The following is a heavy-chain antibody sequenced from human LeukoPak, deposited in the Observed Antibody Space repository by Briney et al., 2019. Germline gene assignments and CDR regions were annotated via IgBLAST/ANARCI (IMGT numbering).Heavy chain of an antibody. D-gene: IGHD6-19*01. CDR2: ISGSGGST. J-gene: IGHJ4*02. V-gene: IGHV3-23*01. CDR3: APVGIAVAGI. Sequence: ETLSLTCTVSGGSIGSYYWSWVRQAPGKGLEWVSAISGSGGSTYYADSVKGRFTISRDNSKNTLYLQMNSLRAEDTAVYYCAPVGIAVAGIWGQGTLVTVSS. CDR1: GGSIGSYY.